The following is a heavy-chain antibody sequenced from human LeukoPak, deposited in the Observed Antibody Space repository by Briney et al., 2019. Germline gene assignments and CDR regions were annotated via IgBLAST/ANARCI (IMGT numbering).Heavy chain of an antibody. CDR2: INHSGST. J-gene: IGHJ4*02. CDR1: GGSFSGYY. Sequence: SETLSLTCAVYGGSFSGYYWSWIRQPPGKGLEWIGEINHSGSTNYNPSLKSRVTISVDTSKNQFSLKLSSVTAEDTAVYYCLRGDRRDYWGQGTLVTVSS. CDR3: LRGDRRDY. V-gene: IGHV4-34*01.